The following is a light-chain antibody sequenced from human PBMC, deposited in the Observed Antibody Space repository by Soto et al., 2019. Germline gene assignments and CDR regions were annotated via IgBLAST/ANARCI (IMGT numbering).Light chain of an antibody. Sequence: QSALTQPPSVSAAPGQKVTISCSGSSSNIGNKYVSWYQQLPGTAPKLLIYDNNKRPSGIPDRSSGSKSGTSATLGITGLQTGDEADYYCGTWDSSLSAWVFGGGTKLTVL. J-gene: IGLJ3*02. CDR2: DNN. CDR1: SSNIGNKY. CDR3: GTWDSSLSAWV. V-gene: IGLV1-51*01.